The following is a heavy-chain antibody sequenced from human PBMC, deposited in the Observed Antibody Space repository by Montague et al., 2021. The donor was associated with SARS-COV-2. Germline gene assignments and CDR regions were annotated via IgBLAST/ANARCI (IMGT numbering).Heavy chain of an antibody. CDR1: GDSLSTYH. D-gene: IGHD5-18*01. CDR2: IHNGYT. J-gene: IGHJ5*02. Sequence: SETLSLTCTVSGDSLSTYHWTWIRQTPGKELQWIGCIHNGYTKYNPSLESRVTISVDTSRNQFSLRLNSATAADTAVYYCARDARHSYGKYFDLWGHGTLVTVSS. V-gene: IGHV4-59*13. CDR3: ARDARHSYGKYFDL.